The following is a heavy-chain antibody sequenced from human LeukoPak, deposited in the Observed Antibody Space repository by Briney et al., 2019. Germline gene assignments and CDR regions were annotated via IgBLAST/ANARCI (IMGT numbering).Heavy chain of an antibody. J-gene: IGHJ4*02. CDR3: AKGNSSSWYAPLDY. Sequence: PGGSLRLSCAASGFTFSSYAMSWVRQAPGKGLEWVSAISGSGGSTYYADSAKGRFTISRDNSKNTLYLQMNSLRAEDTAVYYCAKGNSSSWYAPLDYWGRGTLVTVSS. CDR2: ISGSGGST. V-gene: IGHV3-23*01. D-gene: IGHD6-13*01. CDR1: GFTFSSYA.